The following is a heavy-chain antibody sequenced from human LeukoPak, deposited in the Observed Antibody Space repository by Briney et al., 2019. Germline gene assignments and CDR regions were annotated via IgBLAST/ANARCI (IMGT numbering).Heavy chain of an antibody. Sequence: SETLSLTCTVSGGSISSSSYYWGWIRQPPGRGLEWIGNIYYSGSTYYNPSLKSRVTMSVDTSENQFSLKLSSVTAADTAVYYCARGMYSSSWNFDYWGQGTLVTVSS. J-gene: IGHJ4*02. V-gene: IGHV4-39*07. CDR2: IYYSGST. CDR3: ARGMYSSSWNFDY. D-gene: IGHD6-13*01. CDR1: GGSISSSSYY.